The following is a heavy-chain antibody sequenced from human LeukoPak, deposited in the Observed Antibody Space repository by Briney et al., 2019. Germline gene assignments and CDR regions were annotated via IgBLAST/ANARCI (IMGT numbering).Heavy chain of an antibody. D-gene: IGHD6-19*01. Sequence: GGSLRFSCAASGFTFSSYAMHWVRQAPGKGLEWVAVISYDGSNKYYADTVKGRFTISRDNSKNTLYLQMNSLRAEDTAVYYCARDGPRYSSGWYYYYGMDVWGQGTTVTVSS. CDR1: GFTFSSYA. CDR3: ARDGPRYSSGWYYYYGMDV. V-gene: IGHV3-30-3*01. CDR2: ISYDGSNK. J-gene: IGHJ6*02.